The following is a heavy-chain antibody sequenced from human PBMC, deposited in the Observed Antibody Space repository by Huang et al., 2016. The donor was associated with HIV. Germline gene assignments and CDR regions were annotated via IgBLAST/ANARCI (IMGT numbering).Heavy chain of an antibody. CDR3: ARSPLLGESSSALEF. D-gene: IGHD3-16*01. J-gene: IGHJ4*02. CDR1: GYIFLGYY. Sequence: QVQLVQSGAEVKKPGASVKVSCKASGYIFLGYYIQWVRQAPGQGLGWMGRIHPNSGVTKYAEKFQGRVTMTRDTSINTAYMELRSLRSDDTAVYYCARSPLLGESSSALEFWGQGTLVTVSS. V-gene: IGHV1-2*06. CDR2: IHPNSGVT.